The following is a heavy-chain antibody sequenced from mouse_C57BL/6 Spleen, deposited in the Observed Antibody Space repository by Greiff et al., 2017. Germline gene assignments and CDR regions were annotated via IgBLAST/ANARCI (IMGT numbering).Heavy chain of an antibody. CDR1: GYTFTSYW. CDR2: IDPSDSET. CDR3: ARGVNYGSSNVDY. Sequence: QVQLQQPGAELVRPGSSVKLSCKASGYTFTSYWMHWVKQRPIQGLEWIGNIDPSDSETHYNQKFKDKATLTVDKSSSTAYMQLSSLTSEDSAVYYCARGVNYGSSNVDYWGQGTTLTVSS. J-gene: IGHJ2*01. D-gene: IGHD1-1*01. V-gene: IGHV1-52*01.